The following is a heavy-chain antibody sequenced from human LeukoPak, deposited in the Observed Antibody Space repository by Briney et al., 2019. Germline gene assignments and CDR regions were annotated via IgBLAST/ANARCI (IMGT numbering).Heavy chain of an antibody. V-gene: IGHV3-74*01. CDR3: ARVAGGSSPYYFDY. Sequence: PGGSPRLSCAASGFTFSSYWMHWVRQAPGKGLVWVSRINSDGSSTSYPDSVKGRFTISRDNAKNTLYLQMNSLRAEDTAVYYCARVAGGSSPYYFDYWGRGTLVTVSS. CDR1: GFTFSSYW. CDR2: INSDGSST. J-gene: IGHJ4*02. D-gene: IGHD6-13*01.